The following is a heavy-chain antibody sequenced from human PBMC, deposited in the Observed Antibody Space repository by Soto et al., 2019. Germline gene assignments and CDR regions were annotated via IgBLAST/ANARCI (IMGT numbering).Heavy chain of an antibody. V-gene: IGHV1-69*06. CDR1: GGTFSSYA. CDR3: ARDTSRISVAVDFDY. J-gene: IGHJ4*02. CDR2: IIPIFGTA. Sequence: PSVKVSCKASGGTFSSYAISWVRQAPGQGLEWMGGIIPIFGTANYAQKFQGRVTITADKSTSTAYMELSSLRSDDTAVYYCARDTSRISVAVDFDYWGQGTLVTVSS. D-gene: IGHD6-19*01.